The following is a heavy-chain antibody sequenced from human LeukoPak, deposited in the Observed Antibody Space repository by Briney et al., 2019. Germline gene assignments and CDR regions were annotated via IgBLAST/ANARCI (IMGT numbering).Heavy chain of an antibody. CDR1: GDSVSSNSAA. CDR3: AGGRRAYCGMDV. V-gene: IGHV6-1*01. Sequence: SQTLTLTCAISGDSVSSNSAAWTWISQSPSRGLEWLVRTYYRSKWYNDYAVSVKSRLSINPDTSKKQFSLQLNSVTPEDTAVYYCAGGRRAYCGMDVWGQGITVTVSS. CDR2: TYYRSKWYN. J-gene: IGHJ6*02. D-gene: IGHD3-16*01.